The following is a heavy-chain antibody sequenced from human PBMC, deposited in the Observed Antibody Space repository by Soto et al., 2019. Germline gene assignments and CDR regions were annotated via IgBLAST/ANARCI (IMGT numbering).Heavy chain of an antibody. CDR3: ARAYCSGGTCYAGAFDL. V-gene: IGHV3-7*01. J-gene: IGHJ3*01. CDR2: IRQDGSEK. D-gene: IGHD2-15*01. Sequence: GGSLRLSCVVSEFTFSTYWMSWVRQAPGKGLEWVANIRQDGSEKNYVDSVKGRFTISRDNAKSSLYLQMNSLRAEDTAVYYCARAYCSGGTCYAGAFDLWGQGTMVTVSS. CDR1: EFTFSTYW.